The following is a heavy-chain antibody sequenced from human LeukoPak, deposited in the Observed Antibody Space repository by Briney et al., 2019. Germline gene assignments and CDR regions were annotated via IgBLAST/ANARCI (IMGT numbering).Heavy chain of an antibody. Sequence: GGSLRLSCAASGFSFSGYWRHWVRQPPGKGLVWVSRTNSDGSSTSYVDSVKGRFTISRDNAKNTLYLQMNSLRAEDTAVYYCASLSMVTPFDYWGQGTLVTVSS. CDR2: TNSDGSST. CDR1: GFSFSGYW. D-gene: IGHD4-17*01. V-gene: IGHV3-74*01. CDR3: ASLSMVTPFDY. J-gene: IGHJ4*02.